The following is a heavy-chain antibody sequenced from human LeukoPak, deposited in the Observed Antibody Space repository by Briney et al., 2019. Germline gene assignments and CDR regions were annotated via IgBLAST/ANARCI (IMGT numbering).Heavy chain of an antibody. D-gene: IGHD3-3*01. J-gene: IGHJ4*02. CDR1: GFTFSSYR. Sequence: GGSLRLSCAASGFTFSSYRMNWVRQAPGKGLEWVSYISSSTSTIYYGDSVKGRFTISRDNSKNTLYLQMNSLRAEDTAVYYCAKTYYDFWSGYYYFDYWGQGTLVTVSS. V-gene: IGHV3-48*01. CDR3: AKTYYDFWSGYYYFDY. CDR2: ISSSTSTI.